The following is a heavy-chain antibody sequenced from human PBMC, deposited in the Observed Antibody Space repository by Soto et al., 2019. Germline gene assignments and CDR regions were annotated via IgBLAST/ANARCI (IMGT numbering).Heavy chain of an antibody. CDR1: GGSISSGDYY. CDR3: ARDHPGTGYYYYGMDV. D-gene: IGHD1-1*01. CDR2: IYYSGST. J-gene: IGHJ6*02. V-gene: IGHV4-30-4*01. Sequence: PSETLSLTCTVSGGSISSGDYYWSWIRQPPGKGLEWIGYIYYSGSTYYNPSLKSRVTISVDTSKNQFSLKLSSVTAADTAVYYCARDHPGTGYYYYGMDVWGQGTTVTVSS.